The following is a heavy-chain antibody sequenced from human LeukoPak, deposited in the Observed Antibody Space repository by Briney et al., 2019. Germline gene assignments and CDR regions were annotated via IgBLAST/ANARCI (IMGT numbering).Heavy chain of an antibody. D-gene: IGHD3/OR15-3a*01. V-gene: IGHV4-59*01. CDR1: GGSISSYY. CDR3: ARGGLDNINWFDP. J-gene: IGHJ5*02. CDR2: IYYSGST. Sequence: SETLSLTCTVSGGSISSYYWSWIRQPPGKGLEWIGYIYYSGSTNYNPSLKSRVTISVDTSNNQFSLKLSSVTAADTAVYYCARGGLDNINWFDPWGQGTLVTVSS.